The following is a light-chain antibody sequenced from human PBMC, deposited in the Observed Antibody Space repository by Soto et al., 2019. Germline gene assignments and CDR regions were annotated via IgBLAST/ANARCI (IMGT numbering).Light chain of an antibody. Sequence: ENVLTQSPATLSLSPGERATLSCRASQSVSTYLAWFQQKPGQAPRLLIYGASNRATGIPARFSGSGSGTDFTLTISSLEPEDFAVYYCQQCSSWPRTLGQGTKVDIK. J-gene: IGKJ1*01. CDR3: QQCSSWPRT. CDR2: GAS. V-gene: IGKV3-11*01. CDR1: QSVSTY.